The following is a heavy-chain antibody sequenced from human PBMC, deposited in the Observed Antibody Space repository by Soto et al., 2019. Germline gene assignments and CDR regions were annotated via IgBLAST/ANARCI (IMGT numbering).Heavy chain of an antibody. CDR2: INHSGST. CDR3: ARDKITGLFDY. D-gene: IGHD2-8*02. J-gene: IGHJ4*02. CDR1: GGSISSGGYS. Sequence: PSETLSLTCAVSGGSISSGGYSWSWIRQTPGKGLEWIGHINHSGSTNYNPSLKSRVTISVDTSKNQFSLKLTSVTAADTAVYYCARDKITGLFDYWGQGTLVTVSS. V-gene: IGHV4-61*08.